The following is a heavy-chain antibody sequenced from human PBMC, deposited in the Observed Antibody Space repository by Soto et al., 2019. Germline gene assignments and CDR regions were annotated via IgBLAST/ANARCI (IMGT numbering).Heavy chain of an antibody. J-gene: IGHJ4*02. CDR3: ARGRPYSGYDAIDY. V-gene: IGHV4-34*01. CDR1: GVSFSGYY. CDR2: INHSGST. D-gene: IGHD5-12*01. Sequence: PSETLSLTCAVYGVSFSGYYWSWIRQPPGKGLEWIGEINHSGSTNYNPSLKSRVTISVDTSKNQFSLKLSSVTAADTAVYYCARGRPYSGYDAIDYWGQGTLVTVFS.